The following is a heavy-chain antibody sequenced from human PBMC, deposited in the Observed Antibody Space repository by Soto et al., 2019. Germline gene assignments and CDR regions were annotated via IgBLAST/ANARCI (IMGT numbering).Heavy chain of an antibody. J-gene: IGHJ4*02. CDR1: GFSFSNYA. V-gene: IGHV3-23*01. Sequence: VGSLRLSCAASGFSFSNYAMSWVRQAPGKGLEWVSGISGSAGSIYYTDSMRGRFTISRDNSHNTLYLNMNNLRAEDTAIYYCANWGKSGSDFWGQGTLVTVSS. CDR3: ANWGKSGSDF. D-gene: IGHD3-16*01. CDR2: ISGSAGSI.